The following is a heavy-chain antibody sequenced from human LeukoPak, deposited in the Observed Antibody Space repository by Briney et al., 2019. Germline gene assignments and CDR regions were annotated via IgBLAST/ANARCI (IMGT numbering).Heavy chain of an antibody. CDR3: ARATYYYNSGSFPFDY. D-gene: IGHD3-10*01. CDR1: GGSISPYY. Sequence: SQTLSLTCTVSGGSISPYYWTWIRQPPGKGLEWIGYIYYSGSTNYNPSLKSRVTMSVDTSKNQFSLNLRSVTAADTAVYYCARATYYYNSGSFPFDYWGQGILVTVSS. V-gene: IGHV4-59*01. J-gene: IGHJ4*02. CDR2: IYYSGST.